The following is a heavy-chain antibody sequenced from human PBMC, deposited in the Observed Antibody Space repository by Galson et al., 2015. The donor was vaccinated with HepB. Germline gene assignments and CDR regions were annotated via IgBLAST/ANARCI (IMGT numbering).Heavy chain of an antibody. CDR1: GFTFSGYV. J-gene: IGHJ4*02. CDR3: GNDPQHYRAVDY. CDR2: ISSSGASI. D-gene: IGHD4-11*01. V-gene: IGHV3-21*01. Sequence: SLRLSCAPPGFTFSGYVMSWVRQAPGKGLEWVSSISSSGASIHYADSVRGRFTISRDNAMNSMYLQMNSLRAEDTAVYFCGNDPQHYRAVDYWGQGTLVTVSS.